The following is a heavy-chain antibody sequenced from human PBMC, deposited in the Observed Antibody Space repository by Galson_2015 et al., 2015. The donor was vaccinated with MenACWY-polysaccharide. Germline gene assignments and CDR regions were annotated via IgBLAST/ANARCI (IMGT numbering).Heavy chain of an antibody. Sequence: SVKVSYKASGYNFNSYDINWVRQATGQGLEWMGWMNPNNGNTGYAQKLQGRVTITRDTSINTACMELSSLTSEDTAVYYCARWTSRGGPDGCLDDWGLGVLVTVSS. CDR1: GYNFNSYD. D-gene: IGHD4-23*01. V-gene: IGHV1-8*01. CDR3: ARWTSRGGPDGCLDD. J-gene: IGHJ4*01. CDR2: MNPNNGNT.